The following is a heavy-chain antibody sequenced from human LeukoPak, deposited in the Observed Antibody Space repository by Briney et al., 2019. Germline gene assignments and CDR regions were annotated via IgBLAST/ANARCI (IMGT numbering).Heavy chain of an antibody. CDR2: ISWNSGSI. Sequence: PGGSLRLSCAASGFTFDDYAMHWVRQAPGKGLEWVSGISWNSGSIGYADSVKGRFTISRDNAKNSLYLQMNSLRAEDTALYYCAKDTGPVCGGHYYYGMDVWGQGTTVTVSS. CDR3: AKDTGPVCGGHYYYGMDV. CDR1: GFTFDDYA. D-gene: IGHD3-16*01. V-gene: IGHV3-9*01. J-gene: IGHJ6*02.